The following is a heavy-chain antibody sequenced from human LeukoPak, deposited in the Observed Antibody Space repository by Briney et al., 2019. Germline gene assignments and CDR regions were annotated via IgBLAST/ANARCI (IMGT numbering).Heavy chain of an antibody. V-gene: IGHV1-18*01. Sequence: GASVKVSCKASDYTFTSFGISWVRHAPGQGLELMGWINTYNGNTNYAQNLQGRVTMTTDTSTTTAYMDLRSLRSDDTALYYCARVPYGDYGLDYWGQGTLVTVSS. CDR2: INTYNGNT. CDR1: DYTFTSFG. D-gene: IGHD4-17*01. CDR3: ARVPYGDYGLDY. J-gene: IGHJ4*02.